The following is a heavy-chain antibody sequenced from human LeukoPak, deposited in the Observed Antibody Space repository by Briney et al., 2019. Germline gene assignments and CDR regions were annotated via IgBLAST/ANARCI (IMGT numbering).Heavy chain of an antibody. Sequence: GASVKVSCKASGGTFSSSAISWVRQARGQGLEWMGGIIPIFGTANYAQKFQGRVTITTDESTSTAYMELSSLRSEDTAVYYCAREYRSCNGFDYWGQGTRVTASS. CDR2: IIPIFGTA. D-gene: IGHD2-2*01. CDR1: GGTFSSSA. J-gene: IGHJ4*02. CDR3: AREYRSCNGFDY. V-gene: IGHV1-69*05.